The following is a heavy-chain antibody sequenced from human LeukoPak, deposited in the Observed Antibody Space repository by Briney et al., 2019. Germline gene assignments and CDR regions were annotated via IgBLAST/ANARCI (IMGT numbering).Heavy chain of an antibody. V-gene: IGHV4-34*01. CDR2: INHSGST. J-gene: IGHJ5*02. D-gene: IGHD2-2*01. CDR1: GGSFSGYY. Sequence: KPSETLSLTCAVYGGSFSGYYWSWIRQPPGKGLEWIGEINHSGSTNYNPSLKSRVTISVDTSKNQFSLKLSSVTAADTAVYYCARSGLFGIVVVPGNWFDPWGQGTLDTVSS. CDR3: ARSGLFGIVVVPGNWFDP.